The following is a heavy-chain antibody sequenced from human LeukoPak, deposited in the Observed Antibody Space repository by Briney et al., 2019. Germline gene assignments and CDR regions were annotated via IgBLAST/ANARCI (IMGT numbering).Heavy chain of an antibody. D-gene: IGHD6-13*01. V-gene: IGHV3-53*01. CDR2: LYSGGST. J-gene: IGHJ4*02. Sequence: GESLRLSCAASGFTVSSDYMNWVRQAPGKGLESVSVLYSGGSTYYADSVKGRFTISRDNSKNMLYLQMNSLRVEDTAIYYCARQEGSSSSPFDYWGQGTLVTVSS. CDR1: GFTVSSDY. CDR3: ARQEGSSSSPFDY.